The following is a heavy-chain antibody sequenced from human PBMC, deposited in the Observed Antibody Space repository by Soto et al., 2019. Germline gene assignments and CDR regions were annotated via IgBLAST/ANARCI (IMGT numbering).Heavy chain of an antibody. J-gene: IGHJ6*02. CDR3: TTDVVVVAATHGYYYYYGMDV. Sequence: EVQLVESGGGLVKPGGSLRLSCAASGFTFSNAWMSWVRQAPGKGLEWVGRIKSKTDGGTTDYAAPVKGRFTISRDDSKNTLYLQMNSLKTEDTAAYYCTTDVVVVAATHGYYYYYGMDVWGQGTTVTVSS. D-gene: IGHD2-15*01. CDR1: GFTFSNAW. CDR2: IKSKTDGGTT. V-gene: IGHV3-15*01.